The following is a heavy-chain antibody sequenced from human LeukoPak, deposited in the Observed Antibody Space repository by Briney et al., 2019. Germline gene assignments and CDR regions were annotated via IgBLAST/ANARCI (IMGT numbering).Heavy chain of an antibody. Sequence: ASVKVSCKASGYTFTSYGISWVRQAPGQGLEWVGWISVYNGNTNYAQKLQGRVTMTTDTSTSTAYMELRSLRSDDTAVYYCASQATDYYDSSGYPTHAFDIWGQGTMVTVSS. J-gene: IGHJ3*02. CDR2: ISVYNGNT. D-gene: IGHD3-22*01. V-gene: IGHV1-18*01. CDR1: GYTFTSYG. CDR3: ASQATDYYDSSGYPTHAFDI.